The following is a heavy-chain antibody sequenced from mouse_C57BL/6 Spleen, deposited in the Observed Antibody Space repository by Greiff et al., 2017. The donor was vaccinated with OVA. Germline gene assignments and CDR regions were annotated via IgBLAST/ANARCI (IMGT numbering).Heavy chain of an antibody. Sequence: QVQLQQSGAELVRPGTSVKVSCKASGYAFTNYLIEWVKQRPGQGLEWIGVINPGSGGSNYNEKFKGKATLTADKYSSTAYMQLSRLTSEDSADYCWGRRKGSYFDYWGQGTTLTVSS. CDR1: GYAFTNYL. J-gene: IGHJ2*01. D-gene: IGHD1-3*01. CDR2: INPGSGGS. CDR3: GRRKGSYFDY. V-gene: IGHV1-54*01.